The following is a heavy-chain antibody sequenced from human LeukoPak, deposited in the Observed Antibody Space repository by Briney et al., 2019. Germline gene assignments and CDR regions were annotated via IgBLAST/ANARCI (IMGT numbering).Heavy chain of an antibody. Sequence: ASVKVSCKASGYTFTSYGISWVRQAPGQGLEWMGGIIPIFGTANYAQKFQGRVTLTADKSTSTAYMELSSLRSEDTAVYYCASYRGITIFGVVNSYYFDYWRQGTLVTVSS. J-gene: IGHJ4*02. D-gene: IGHD3-3*01. CDR1: GYTFTSYG. CDR3: ASYRGITIFGVVNSYYFDY. CDR2: IIPIFGTA. V-gene: IGHV1-69*06.